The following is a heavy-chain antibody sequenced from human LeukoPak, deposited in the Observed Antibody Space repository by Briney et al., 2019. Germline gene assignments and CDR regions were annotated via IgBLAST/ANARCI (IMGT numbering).Heavy chain of an antibody. Sequence: KPSETLSLTCTVSGGSISSYYWSWIRQPPGRGLEWIGYIYYSGSTNYNPSLKSRVTISVDTSKNQFSLKLSSVTAADTAVYYCASSGSSWYNWFDPWGQGTLVTVSS. CDR1: GGSISSYY. J-gene: IGHJ5*02. D-gene: IGHD6-13*01. CDR3: ASSGSSWYNWFDP. CDR2: IYYSGST. V-gene: IGHV4-59*01.